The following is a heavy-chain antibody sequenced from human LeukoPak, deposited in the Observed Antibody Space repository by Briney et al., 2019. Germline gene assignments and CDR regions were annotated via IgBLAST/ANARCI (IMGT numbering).Heavy chain of an antibody. CDR1: GGSVSASY. Sequence: SETLSLTCTVSGGSVSASYWTWIRQPPGKGLEWIGYIYYSGSTNYNPSLKSRVAISVDTSKNQFSLKLSSVTAADTAVYYCARNPHHSGFLEGHFDYWGQGTLVTVSS. CDR3: ARNPHHSGFLEGHFDY. D-gene: IGHD3-3*01. V-gene: IGHV4-59*02. J-gene: IGHJ4*02. CDR2: IYYSGST.